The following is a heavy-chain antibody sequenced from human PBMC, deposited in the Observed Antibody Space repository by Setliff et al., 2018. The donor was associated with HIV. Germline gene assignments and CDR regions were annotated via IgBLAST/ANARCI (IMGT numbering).Heavy chain of an antibody. J-gene: IGHJ4*02. CDR1: GGPISSYY. Sequence: SETLSLTCTVSGGPISSYYWSWIRQPPGKGLEWIGYTYYSGRTNYNPSLRSRVTISVDTSRNQFSLKLSSVTAADTAVYYCASQPAYSTDWYPPGYFDHWGQGTLVTVSS. D-gene: IGHD6-19*01. CDR2: TYYSGRT. V-gene: IGHV4-59*08. CDR3: ASQPAYSTDWYPPGYFDH.